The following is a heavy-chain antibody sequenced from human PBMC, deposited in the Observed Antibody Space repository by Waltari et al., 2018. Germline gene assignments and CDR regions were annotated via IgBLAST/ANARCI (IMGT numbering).Heavy chain of an antibody. CDR1: GFTFSSYA. Sequence: EVQLLESGGGLVQPGGSLRLSCAASGFTFSSYAMSWVRPAPGKGLGWVSVIYSGGSSTYYADSVKGRFTISRDNSKNTLYLQMNSLRAEDTAVYYCAKDYSGSSLIEYFQHWGQGTLVTVSS. D-gene: IGHD6-6*01. V-gene: IGHV3-23*03. J-gene: IGHJ1*01. CDR3: AKDYSGSSLIEYFQH. CDR2: IYSGGSST.